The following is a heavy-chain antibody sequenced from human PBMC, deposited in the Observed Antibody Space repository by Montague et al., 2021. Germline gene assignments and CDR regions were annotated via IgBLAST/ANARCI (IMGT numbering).Heavy chain of an antibody. V-gene: IGHV4-38-2*02. Sequence: SETLSLTCTVSRSLITSDYYWGWIRQPPGKGLEWMGSVSQGGRTYYNPSLKSRVTISVDTSNNHFSLKLSPVTAADTAMYYCARERDRYYYMDIWGKGTTITVSS. J-gene: IGHJ6*03. CDR3: ARERDRYYYMDI. CDR1: RSLITSDYY. CDR2: VSQGGRT.